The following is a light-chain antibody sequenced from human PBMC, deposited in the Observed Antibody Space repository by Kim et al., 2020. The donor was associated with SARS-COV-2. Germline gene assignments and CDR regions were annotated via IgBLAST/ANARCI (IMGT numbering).Light chain of an antibody. Sequence: PGERAAPACRASQSGSSSYLAWYQQKPAQAPRLLIYGASSRATGVPDRFSGSGSGTDFTLTITRLEPEDFAVYYCQQYGNSPHTFGQGTKVDIK. CDR2: GAS. V-gene: IGKV3-20*01. CDR1: QSGSSSY. J-gene: IGKJ1*01. CDR3: QQYGNSPHT.